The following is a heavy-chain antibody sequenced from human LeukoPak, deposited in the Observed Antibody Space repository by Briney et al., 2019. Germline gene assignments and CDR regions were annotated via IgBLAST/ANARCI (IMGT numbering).Heavy chain of an antibody. J-gene: IGHJ4*02. V-gene: IGHV3-23*01. D-gene: IGHD6-13*01. CDR1: RFTFNNYA. CDR3: AKDPAAGLY. CDR2: ISGSGDRT. Sequence: PGGSLRLSCAASRFTFNNYAMSWVRQAPGKGLEWVSSISGSGDRTHYADSVKGRFTISRDNSKNTLYLQMNSLRAEDTAVYYCAKDPAAGLYWGQGTLVTVSS.